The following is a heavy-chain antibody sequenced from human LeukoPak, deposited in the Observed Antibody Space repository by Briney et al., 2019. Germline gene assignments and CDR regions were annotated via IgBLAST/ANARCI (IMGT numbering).Heavy chain of an antibody. Sequence: QPGGSLRLSCAASGFTFTSYVMSWVRQAPGKGLEWVSTISGSGGSTYYADSVKGRFTMSRDNSKNTLYLQVNSLRADDTAVYYCAKPGISAAGTYFFDNWGQGTLVTVSS. J-gene: IGHJ4*02. CDR2: ISGSGGST. V-gene: IGHV3-23*01. D-gene: IGHD6-13*01. CDR1: GFTFTSYV. CDR3: AKPGISAAGTYFFDN.